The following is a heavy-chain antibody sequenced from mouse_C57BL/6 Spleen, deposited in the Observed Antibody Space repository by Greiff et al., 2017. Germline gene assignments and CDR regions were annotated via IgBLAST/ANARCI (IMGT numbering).Heavy chain of an antibody. CDR3: ATIYYGNYGYAMNF. V-gene: IGHV1-72*01. CDR2: IDPNSGGT. CDR1: GYTFTSYW. Sequence: QVQLQQPGAELVKPGASVKLSCKASGYTFTSYWLHWVKQRPGRGLEWIGRIDPNSGGTKYNEKFKSKATLTVDKPSSTAYMQLSSLTSEYSAVYYCATIYYGNYGYAMNFWGQGTSVTVSS. J-gene: IGHJ4*01. D-gene: IGHD2-1*01.